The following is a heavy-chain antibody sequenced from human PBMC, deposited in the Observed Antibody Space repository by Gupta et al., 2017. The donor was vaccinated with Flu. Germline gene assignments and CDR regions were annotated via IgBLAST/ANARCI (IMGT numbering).Heavy chain of an antibody. J-gene: IGHJ3*02. Sequence: EVQLVESGGGLVKPGGSLRLSCAASGFTFSSYSMTWVPQAPGKGLEWVSFISSSSSYIYYADSVKGRFTISRDNAKNSVYLQMNSLRPEDTAVYYCARVVWFGEFASGTFDIWGQGTMVTVSS. D-gene: IGHD3-10*01. V-gene: IGHV3-21*01. CDR2: ISSSSSYI. CDR3: ARVVWFGEFASGTFDI. CDR1: GFTFSSYS.